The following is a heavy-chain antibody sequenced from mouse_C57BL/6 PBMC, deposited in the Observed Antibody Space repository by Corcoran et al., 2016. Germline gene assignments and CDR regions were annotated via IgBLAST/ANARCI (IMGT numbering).Heavy chain of an antibody. CDR3: ARNSNWYLEV. CDR1: GYTFTGYW. V-gene: IGHV1-9*01. J-gene: IGHJ1*03. CDR2: ILPGSGIT. D-gene: IGHD2-5*01. Sequence: QVQLQQSGAELMKPGTSVKLSCKATGYTFTGYWIEWVKQRPGHGLEWIGEILPGSGITNYNENFKGKATFTADTSSNTAYMQLSSLTTEDSAIYDWARNSNWYLEVWGTGTTVTVSS.